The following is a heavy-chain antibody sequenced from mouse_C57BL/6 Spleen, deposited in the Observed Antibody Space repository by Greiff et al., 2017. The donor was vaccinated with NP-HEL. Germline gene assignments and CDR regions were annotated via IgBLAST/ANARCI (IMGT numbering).Heavy chain of an antibody. Sequence: QVQLQQPGAELVKPGASVKLSCKASGYTFTSYWMHWVKQRPGRDLEWIGRIDPNSGGTKYNEKFKSKATLTVDKPSSTAYMQLSSLTSEDSAVYYCARSDYYGSRGFYWYFDVWGTGTTVTVSS. CDR3: ARSDYYGSRGFYWYFDV. V-gene: IGHV1-72*01. CDR2: IDPNSGGT. D-gene: IGHD1-1*01. CDR1: GYTFTSYW. J-gene: IGHJ1*03.